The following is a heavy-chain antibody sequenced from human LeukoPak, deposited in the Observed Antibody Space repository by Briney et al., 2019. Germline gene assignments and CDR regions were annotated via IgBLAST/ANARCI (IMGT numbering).Heavy chain of an antibody. Sequence: PGGSLRLSCAASGFTFSSYAMSWVRQAPGKGLEWVLAISGSGGSTYYADSVKGRFTISRDNSKNMLYLQMNSLRAEDTAVYYCAKEGGATTLYYYYYYMDVWGKGTTVTVSS. V-gene: IGHV3-23*01. D-gene: IGHD1-14*01. CDR3: AKEGGATTLYYYYYYMDV. CDR2: ISGSGGST. J-gene: IGHJ6*03. CDR1: GFTFSSYA.